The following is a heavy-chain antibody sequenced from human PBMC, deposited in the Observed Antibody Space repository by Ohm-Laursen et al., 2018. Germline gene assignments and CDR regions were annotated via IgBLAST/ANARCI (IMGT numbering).Heavy chain of an antibody. V-gene: IGHV4-34*01. Sequence: SDTLSLTCVVYGGSFSGYYWGWIRQPPGKGLEWIGEINHSGSTNYNPSLKSRVTISVDTSKNQFSLKLSAVTAADTAVYYCARLGYNDITEGYWGQGILVTVSS. CDR3: ARLGYNDITEGY. J-gene: IGHJ4*02. CDR1: GGSFSGYY. D-gene: IGHD3-22*01. CDR2: INHSGST.